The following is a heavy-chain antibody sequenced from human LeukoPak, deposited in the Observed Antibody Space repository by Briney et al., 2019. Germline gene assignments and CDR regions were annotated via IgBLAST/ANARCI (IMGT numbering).Heavy chain of an antibody. V-gene: IGHV3-30*04. CDR1: GFTFHNFA. J-gene: IGHJ4*02. CDR3: ARPSPPGDGYNPCDY. D-gene: IGHD5-24*01. Sequence: GGSLRLSCVASGFTFHNFAMHWVRQAPGKGLEWVAVISNDERNKYYTDSVKGRFTISRDNSKNTVYLQMNSLRTEDTAVYYCARPSPPGDGYNPCDYWGPGALVIVSS. CDR2: ISNDERNK.